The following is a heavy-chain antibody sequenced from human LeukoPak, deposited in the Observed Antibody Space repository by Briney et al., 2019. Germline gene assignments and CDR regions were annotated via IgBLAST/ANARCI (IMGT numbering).Heavy chain of an antibody. CDR2: IYSGGST. J-gene: IGHJ3*02. D-gene: IGHD1-1*01. Sequence: GGSLRLSCAASGFTFSSYRMTWVRQAPGKGLGWVSVIYSGGSTYYADSVKGGFTISRDNSKNTLYLQMNSLRAEDTAVYYCARDVYTGTAGAFDIWGQGTMVTVSS. CDR3: ARDVYTGTAGAFDI. CDR1: GFTFSSYR. V-gene: IGHV3-66*01.